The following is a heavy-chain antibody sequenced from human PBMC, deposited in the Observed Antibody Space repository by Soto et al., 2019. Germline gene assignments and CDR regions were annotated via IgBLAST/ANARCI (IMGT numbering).Heavy chain of an antibody. J-gene: IGHJ3*02. D-gene: IGHD1-26*01. V-gene: IGHV5-10-1*01. Sequence: GESLKISCKGSGYSFASYWISWVRQMPGKGLEWMGRIDPSDSYTNYSPSFRGHVTISADKSISTAYLQWSSLKASDTAMYYCARQKKISGDDAFDIWGQGTMVTVSS. CDR3: ARQKKISGDDAFDI. CDR2: IDPSDSYT. CDR1: GYSFASYW.